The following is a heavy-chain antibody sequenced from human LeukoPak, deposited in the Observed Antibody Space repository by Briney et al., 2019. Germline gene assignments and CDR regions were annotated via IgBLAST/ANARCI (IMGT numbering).Heavy chain of an antibody. V-gene: IGHV1-2*06. J-gene: IGHJ3*02. D-gene: IGHD1-26*01. CDR2: INPNSDDS. Sequence: GASVKVSCKASGYTFTGFYMHWVRQAPGQGPEWMGRINPNSDDSNYAQKFQGRVTSTRDTSISTAYMELSRLRSDDTAVYYCAREGGATRGDAFDIWGQGTMVTVSS. CDR3: AREGGATRGDAFDI. CDR1: GYTFTGFY.